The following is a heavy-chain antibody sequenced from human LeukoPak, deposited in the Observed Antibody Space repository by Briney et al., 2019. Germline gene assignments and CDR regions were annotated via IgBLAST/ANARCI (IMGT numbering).Heavy chain of an antibody. V-gene: IGHV4-59*04. D-gene: IGHD6-19*01. Sequence: GSLRLSCAASGFTFSSYSMNWVRQPPGKGLEWIGSIFHSGGTYYNPSLKSRVSLPVDTSKNQFSLNLNSVAAADTAVYYCWRHVSNGWDYYYGLDVWGQGTTVTVSS. J-gene: IGHJ6*02. CDR1: GFTFSSYSMN. CDR3: WRHVSNGWDYYYGLDV. CDR2: IFHSGGT.